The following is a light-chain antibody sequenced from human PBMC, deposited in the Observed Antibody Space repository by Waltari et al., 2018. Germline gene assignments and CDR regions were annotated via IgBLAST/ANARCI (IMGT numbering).Light chain of an antibody. V-gene: IGLV2-11*01. Sequence: QSALTQPRSVSGSPGQSVTISCTGTSSDVGATNFVSWYQHHPDKAPKLIIYDINKMPSGVPDRFSGSKSGNTASLTISGLQAEDEADYYCCSCVGRNIYWVFGGGTKLTVL. CDR1: SSDVGATNF. CDR3: CSCVGRNIYWV. CDR2: DIN. J-gene: IGLJ3*02.